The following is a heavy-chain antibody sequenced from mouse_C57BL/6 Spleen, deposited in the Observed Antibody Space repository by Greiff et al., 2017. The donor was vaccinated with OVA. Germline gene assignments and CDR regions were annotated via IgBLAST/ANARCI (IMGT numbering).Heavy chain of an antibody. D-gene: IGHD3-2*02. J-gene: IGHJ3*01. CDR3: ARSDSSGYPFAD. V-gene: IGHV1-12*01. Sequence: QVQLQQSGAELVRPGASVKMSCKASGYTFTSYNMHWVKQTPRQGLEWIGAIYTGNGDTSYTQKFKGKATLTVDKSSSTAYMQLSSLTSEDSAVYFCARSDSSGYPFADWGQGTLVTVSA. CDR1: GYTFTSYN. CDR2: IYTGNGDT.